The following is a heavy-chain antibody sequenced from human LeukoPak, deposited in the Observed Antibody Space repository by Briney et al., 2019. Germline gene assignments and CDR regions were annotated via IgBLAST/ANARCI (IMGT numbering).Heavy chain of an antibody. V-gene: IGHV3-9*03. J-gene: IGHJ5*02. D-gene: IGHD2-21*02. CDR1: GFTFDDYA. CDR2: ISWNSINI. CDR3: AKDCCGRDCFFDP. Sequence: GRSLRLSCAASGFTFDDYAMHWVRQAPGKGLEWVSAISWNSINIGYADSVKGRFTISRDNAKYSPYLQMNRLRAEYMALYYCAKDCCGRDCFFDPWRQGTLHTVSS.